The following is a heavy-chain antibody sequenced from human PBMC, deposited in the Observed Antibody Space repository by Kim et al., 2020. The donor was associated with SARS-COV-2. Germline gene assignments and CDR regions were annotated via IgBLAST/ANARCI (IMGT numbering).Heavy chain of an antibody. CDR2: IRSKAYGGTT. D-gene: IGHD6-13*01. CDR1: GFTFGDYA. J-gene: IGHJ6*02. Sequence: GGSLRLSCTASGFTFGDYAMSWFRQAPGKGLEWVGFIRSKAYGGTTEYAASVKGRFTISRDDSKSIAYLQMNSLKTEDTAVYYCDSSSWFGGMDVWGQGTTVTVSS. V-gene: IGHV3-49*03. CDR3: DSSSWFGGMDV.